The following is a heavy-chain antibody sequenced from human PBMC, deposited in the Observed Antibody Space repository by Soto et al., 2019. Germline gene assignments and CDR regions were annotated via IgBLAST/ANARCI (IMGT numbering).Heavy chain of an antibody. J-gene: IGHJ6*03. CDR2: IYYSGST. V-gene: IGHV4-31*03. CDR1: GGSISSGGYY. D-gene: IGHD3-10*01. CDR3: ARDRRDPVKYYMDV. Sequence: TSETLSLTCTVSGGSISSGGYYWSWIRQHPGKGLEWIGYIYYSGSTYYNPSLKSRVTISVDTSKNQFSLKLSSVTAADTAVYYCARDRRDPVKYYMDVWGKGTTVTVSS.